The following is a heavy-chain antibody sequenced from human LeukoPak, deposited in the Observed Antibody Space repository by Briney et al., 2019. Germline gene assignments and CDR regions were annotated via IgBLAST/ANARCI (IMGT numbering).Heavy chain of an antibody. J-gene: IGHJ4*02. Sequence: GGSLRLSCAASGFTFSSYSMNWVRQAPGKGLEWVSYISSSSTIYYADSVKGRFTISRDNAKNSLYLQMNSLRDEDTAVYYCARGLGIFDYWGQGTLVTVSS. CDR3: ARGLGIFDY. D-gene: IGHD7-27*01. V-gene: IGHV3-48*02. CDR2: ISSSSTI. CDR1: GFTFSSYS.